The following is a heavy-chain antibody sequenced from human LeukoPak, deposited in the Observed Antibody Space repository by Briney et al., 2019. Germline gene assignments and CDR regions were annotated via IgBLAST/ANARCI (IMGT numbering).Heavy chain of an antibody. J-gene: IGHJ4*02. Sequence: GGSLRLSCAASGFTFSSYSMNWVRQAPGKGLEWVANIKQDGSEKYYVDSVKGRFTISRDNAKNSLYLQVNSLRAEDTAVYYCARDLSSGISDYGDGGWGQGTLVTVSS. V-gene: IGHV3-7*05. D-gene: IGHD4-17*01. CDR3: ARDLSSGISDYGDGG. CDR2: IKQDGSEK. CDR1: GFTFSSYS.